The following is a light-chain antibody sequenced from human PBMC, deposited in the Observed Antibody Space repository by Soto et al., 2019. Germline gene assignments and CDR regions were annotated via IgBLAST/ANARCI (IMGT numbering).Light chain of an antibody. Sequence: QSVLTQPASVSGSPGQSITISCSGTTSDVGGYNLVSWYQQHTAKAPKLLIYEGTQRPSGVSSRFSGSKSGNTASLTISGLQAEDEADYYCSSYTSSSTGYVFGTGTKVTVL. CDR3: SSYTSSSTGYV. CDR1: TSDVGGYNL. CDR2: EGT. V-gene: IGLV2-14*02. J-gene: IGLJ1*01.